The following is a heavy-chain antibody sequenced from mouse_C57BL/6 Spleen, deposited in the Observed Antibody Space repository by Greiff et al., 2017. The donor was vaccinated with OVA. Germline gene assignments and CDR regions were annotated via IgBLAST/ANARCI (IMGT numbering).Heavy chain of an antibody. CDR3: ARDYGSSPLDV. J-gene: IGHJ1*03. Sequence: EVQRVESGGGLVKPGGSLKLSCAASGFTFSDYGMHWVRQAPEKGLEWVAYISSGSSTIYYADTVKGRFTISRDNAKNTLFLQMTSLRSEDTAMYYCARDYGSSPLDVWGTGTTVTVSS. V-gene: IGHV5-17*01. CDR2: ISSGSSTI. D-gene: IGHD1-1*01. CDR1: GFTFSDYG.